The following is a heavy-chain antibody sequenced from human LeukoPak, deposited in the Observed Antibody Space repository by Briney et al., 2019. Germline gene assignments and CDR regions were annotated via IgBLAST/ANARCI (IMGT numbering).Heavy chain of an antibody. V-gene: IGHV1-18*01. D-gene: IGHD3-22*01. J-gene: IGHJ4*02. CDR2: ISGYNGYT. CDR1: GYTFTNYG. Sequence: GASVKVSCKTSGYTFTNYGISWVRQAPGQGLEWMGWISGYNGYTNYAQKLQGRVTMTTDTSTSTAYMELRSLRSDDTAVYYCAREVPYDSSVYYQPFDYWGQGTLVTVSS. CDR3: AREVPYDSSVYYQPFDY.